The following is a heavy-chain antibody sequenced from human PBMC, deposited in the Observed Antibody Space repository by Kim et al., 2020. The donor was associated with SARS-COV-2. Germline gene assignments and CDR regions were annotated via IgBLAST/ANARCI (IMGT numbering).Heavy chain of an antibody. CDR1: GFTFSSYG. J-gene: IGHJ3*02. CDR3: ARPGPLAAAGRWDAFDI. CDR2: IWYDGSNK. V-gene: IGHV3-33*01. D-gene: IGHD6-13*01. Sequence: GGSLRLSCAASGFTFSSYGMHWVRQAPGKGLEWVAVIWYDGSNKYYADSVKGRFTISRDNSKNTLYLQMNSLRAEDTAVYYCARPGPLAAAGRWDAFDIWGQGTMVTVSS.